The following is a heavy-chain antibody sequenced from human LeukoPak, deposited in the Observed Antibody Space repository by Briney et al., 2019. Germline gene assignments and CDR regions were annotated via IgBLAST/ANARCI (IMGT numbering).Heavy chain of an antibody. CDR3: AKVSWGVNDFWSGYDY. D-gene: IGHD3-3*01. CDR2: IGGSGGST. V-gene: IGHV3-23*01. Sequence: PGGSLRLSCAASGFTFSSYAMSWVRQAPGKGLEWVSAIGGSGGSTCYADSVKGRFTISRDNSKNTLYLQMNSLRAEDTAVYYCAKVSWGVNDFWSGYDYWGQGTLVTVAS. J-gene: IGHJ4*02. CDR1: GFTFSSYA.